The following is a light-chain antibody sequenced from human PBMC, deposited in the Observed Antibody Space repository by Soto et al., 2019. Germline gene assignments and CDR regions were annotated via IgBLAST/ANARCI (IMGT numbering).Light chain of an antibody. Sequence: QSVLTQPPSVSGAPGQRVTISCTGSRSNIGAGYDVHWYQQLPGTAPKLLIYGNSNRPSGVPDRFSGSKSGTSASLAITGLQAEDEADYYCQSYDSSLSALVFGGGTQLTVL. CDR1: RSNIGAGYD. CDR2: GNS. CDR3: QSYDSSLSALV. J-gene: IGLJ3*02. V-gene: IGLV1-40*01.